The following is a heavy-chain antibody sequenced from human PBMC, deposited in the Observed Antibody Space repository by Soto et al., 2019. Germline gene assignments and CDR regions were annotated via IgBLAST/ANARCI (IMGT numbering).Heavy chain of an antibody. V-gene: IGHV1-69*10. D-gene: IGHD3-22*01. Sequence: SVKVSCKTSGDTFSSYAISWVRQAPGQGLEWMGGIIPILGTSSYAQKFQGRVTITADNSTSTAYMELSSLRSEDTAVYYCARECSSYVSSGYYRPDYWGQGTLVTVSS. J-gene: IGHJ4*02. CDR2: IIPILGTS. CDR3: ARECSSYVSSGYYRPDY. CDR1: GDTFSSYA.